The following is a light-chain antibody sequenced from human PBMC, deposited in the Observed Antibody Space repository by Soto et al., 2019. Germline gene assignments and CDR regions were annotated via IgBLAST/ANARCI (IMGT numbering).Light chain of an antibody. CDR3: CSYAGSRV. CDR1: SSDIGNYNY. CDR2: EVT. J-gene: IGLJ3*02. Sequence: QSALTQPASVSGSPGQSITISCTGTSSDIGNYNYVSWYQQHPGKAPKLIIYEVTNRPSGVSDRFSGSKSGNTASLTISGLQAEDEADYYCCSYAGSRVFGGGTKLTVL. V-gene: IGLV2-23*02.